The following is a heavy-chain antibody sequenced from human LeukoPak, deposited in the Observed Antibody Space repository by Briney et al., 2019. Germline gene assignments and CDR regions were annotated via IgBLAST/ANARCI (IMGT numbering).Heavy chain of an antibody. V-gene: IGHV5-51*01. D-gene: IGHD2-21*02. Sequence: GESLKISCEGSGYSFSNYWIGWVRQMPGKGLEWMGIIYPGDYETGYSPSFQGLVTISVDKSISTAYLQWSSLKASDTAMYYCAIPPGYCGNDCSFDHWGQGTLVTVSS. CDR2: IYPGDYET. CDR1: GYSFSNYW. J-gene: IGHJ4*02. CDR3: AIPPGYCGNDCSFDH.